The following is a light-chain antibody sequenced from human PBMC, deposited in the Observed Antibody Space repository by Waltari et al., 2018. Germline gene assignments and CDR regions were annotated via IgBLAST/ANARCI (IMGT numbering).Light chain of an antibody. V-gene: IGLV1-44*01. CDR1: NSTAGGSF. CDR2: NGD. J-gene: IGLJ3*02. CDR3: AAWDDSLKGWV. Sequence: QSVLTQPPSASGTPGQRVTVSCSGPNSTAGGSFLNWYQQLPGTAPNLLIYNGDQRPSGVPDLFSGSKSATSASLAISDLQSEDEADYYCAAWDDSLKGWVFGGGTKVTVL.